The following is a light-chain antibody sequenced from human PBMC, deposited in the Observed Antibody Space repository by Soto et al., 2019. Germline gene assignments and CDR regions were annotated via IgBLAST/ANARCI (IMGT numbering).Light chain of an antibody. CDR3: QQYGSSPRT. CDR2: DAS. CDR1: QSVSSNY. Sequence: EIVLTQSPATLSLSPGERATLSCGASQSVSSNYVAWYQQRPGLAPRLLIYDASDRATGIPDRFSGSGSGTDFTLTISRLEPEDFAVYYCQQYGSSPRTFGQGTKVE. J-gene: IGKJ1*01. V-gene: IGKV3D-20*01.